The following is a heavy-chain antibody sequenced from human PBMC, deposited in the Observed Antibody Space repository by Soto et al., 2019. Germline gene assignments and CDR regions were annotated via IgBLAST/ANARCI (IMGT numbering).Heavy chain of an antibody. CDR2: ISSSSSYI. D-gene: IGHD4-17*01. Sequence: PGGSLRLSCAASGFSFSTYAMNWVRQAPGKGLEWVSSISSSSSYIYYADSVKGRFTISRDNAKNSLYLQMNSLRAEDTAVYYCARDRIGYGGNGGLDYWGQGTLVTVSS. CDR3: ARDRIGYGGNGGLDY. V-gene: IGHV3-21*01. J-gene: IGHJ4*02. CDR1: GFSFSTYA.